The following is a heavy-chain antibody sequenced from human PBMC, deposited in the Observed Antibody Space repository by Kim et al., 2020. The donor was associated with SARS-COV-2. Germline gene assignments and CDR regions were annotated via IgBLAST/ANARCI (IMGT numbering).Heavy chain of an antibody. V-gene: IGHV3-11*06. D-gene: IGHD3-9*01. Sequence: VKGRFSSARDNAENSLYLQMNSLRAEDTAVYYCARDLGLWRDILTGYYKAWGQGTLVTVSS. J-gene: IGHJ4*02. CDR3: ARDLGLWRDILTGYYKA.